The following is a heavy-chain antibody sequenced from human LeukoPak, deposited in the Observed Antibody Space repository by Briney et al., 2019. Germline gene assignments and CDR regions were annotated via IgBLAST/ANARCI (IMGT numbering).Heavy chain of an antibody. V-gene: IGHV4-34*01. CDR1: GGSFSGYY. CDR2: INHSGST. D-gene: IGHD3-16*02. J-gene: IGHJ4*02. CDR3: ARGGENYDYVWGSYRYSPYFDY. Sequence: SETLSLTCAVYGGSFSGYYWSWIRQPPGKGLEWIGGINHSGSTNYNPSLKSRVTISVDTSKNQFSLKLSSVTAADTAVYYCARGGENYDYVWGSYRYSPYFDYWGQGTLVTVSS.